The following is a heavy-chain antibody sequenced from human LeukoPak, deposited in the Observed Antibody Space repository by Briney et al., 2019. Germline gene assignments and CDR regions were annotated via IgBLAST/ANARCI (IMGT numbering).Heavy chain of an antibody. D-gene: IGHD6-19*01. CDR3: ARVVGVIAVAGTPGGWFDP. CDR2: INHSGSA. J-gene: IGHJ5*02. CDR1: GGSFSGYY. V-gene: IGHV4-34*01. Sequence: SETLSLTCAVYGGSFSGYYWSWIRQPPGKGLEWIGEINHSGSANYNPSLKSRVTISVDTSKNQFSLKLSSVTAADTAVYYCARVVGVIAVAGTPGGWFDPWGQGTLVTVSS.